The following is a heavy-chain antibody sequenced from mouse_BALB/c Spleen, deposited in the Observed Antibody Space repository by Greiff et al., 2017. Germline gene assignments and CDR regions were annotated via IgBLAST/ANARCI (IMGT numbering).Heavy chain of an antibody. D-gene: IGHD2-3*01. CDR1: GYAFTNYL. CDR2: INPGSGGT. V-gene: IGHV1-54*01. CDR3: ARGLYDGYSFFDY. Sequence: QVQLQQSGAELVRPGTSVKVSCKASGYAFTNYLIEWVKQRPGQGLEWIGVINPGSGGTNYNEKFKGKATLTADKSSSTAYMQLSSLTSDDSAVYFCARGLYDGYSFFDYWGQGTTLTVSS. J-gene: IGHJ2*01.